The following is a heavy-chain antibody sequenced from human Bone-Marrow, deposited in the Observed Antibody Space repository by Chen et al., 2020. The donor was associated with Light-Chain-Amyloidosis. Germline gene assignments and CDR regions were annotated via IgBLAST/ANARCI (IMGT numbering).Heavy chain of an antibody. V-gene: IGHV3-23*04. CDR2: ISGSGGSR. Sequence: EVQLVESGGGLLQRGGSLRLSCAASGFAFSSYAMSWVSQAPGKGVEWVSTISGSGGSRYYGDSVEGRLTISRDNSKNALFLQMNSLRAEDTAVYYCAKDISYDDILPGYPADAFDIWGQGTMVTVSS. D-gene: IGHD3-9*01. J-gene: IGHJ3*02. CDR3: AKDISYDDILPGYPADAFDI. CDR1: GFAFSSYA.